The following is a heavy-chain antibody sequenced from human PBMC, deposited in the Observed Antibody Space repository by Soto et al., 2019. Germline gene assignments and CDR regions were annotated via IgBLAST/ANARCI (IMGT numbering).Heavy chain of an antibody. Sequence: QERLVQSGAEVRKPGSSVKVSCKVTGGTSTRFAINWVRQAPGQGLEWMGGIVPMFGTSKYAQKFQGRVTITADTSTNIAYMELRSLRSEDTAVYYCNRGSEHDFWSGYLWGQGTLVSVSS. V-gene: IGHV1-69*06. J-gene: IGHJ4*02. CDR1: GGTSTRFA. CDR3: NRGSEHDFWSGYL. CDR2: IVPMFGTS. D-gene: IGHD3-3*01.